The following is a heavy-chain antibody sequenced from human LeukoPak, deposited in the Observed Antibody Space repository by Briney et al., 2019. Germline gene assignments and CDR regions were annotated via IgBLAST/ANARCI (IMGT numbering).Heavy chain of an antibody. D-gene: IGHD4-17*01. Sequence: GGSLRLSCAASGFTFSSYSMNWVRQTPGKGLEWVSSISSSSSYIYYADSVKGRFTISRDNAKNSLYLQMNSLRAEDTAVYYCARSGDYLGDYYYYYYMDVWGKGTTVTVSS. CDR3: ARSGDYLGDYYYYYYMDV. CDR1: GFTFSSYS. J-gene: IGHJ6*03. V-gene: IGHV3-21*01. CDR2: ISSSSSYI.